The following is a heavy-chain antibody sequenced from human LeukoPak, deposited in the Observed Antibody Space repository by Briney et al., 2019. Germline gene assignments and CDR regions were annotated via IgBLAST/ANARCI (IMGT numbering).Heavy chain of an antibody. CDR1: GFTFSSYA. CDR3: AKDLGSGWILHAFDI. Sequence: PGGSLRLSCAASGFTFSSYAMNRVRQAPGKGLEWVSGISGSGTNTDYIDSVKGRFTVSRDNSKNTLYLQMSSLRAEDTAVYYCAKDLGSGWILHAFDIWGQGTMVTVSS. J-gene: IGHJ3*02. V-gene: IGHV3-23*01. CDR2: ISGSGTNT. D-gene: IGHD6-19*01.